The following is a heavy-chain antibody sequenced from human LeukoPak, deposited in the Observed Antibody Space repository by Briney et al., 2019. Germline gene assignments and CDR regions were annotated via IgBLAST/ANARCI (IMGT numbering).Heavy chain of an antibody. CDR2: IYYTGTT. J-gene: IGHJ5*02. D-gene: IGHD2-2*01. Sequence: TSETLSLTCTVSGSSPTVGGYYWTWIRQHPGKGLEWIGYIYYTGTTYYNPSLKSRLTISVDTSKNQFSLKLSSVTAADTAVYYCARDSTSSPGWFDPWGQGTLVPVSS. CDR1: GSSPTVGGYY. V-gene: IGHV4-31*03. CDR3: ARDSTSSPGWFDP.